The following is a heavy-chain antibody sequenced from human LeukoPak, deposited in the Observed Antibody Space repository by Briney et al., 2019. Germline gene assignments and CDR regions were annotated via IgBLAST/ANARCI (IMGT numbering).Heavy chain of an antibody. Sequence: GGSLRLSCTASGFTLSLYSMHWVRQAPGKGLEWVSSIGRSSQYIYYGDSVRGRFTISRDNAKSSLYLDMNSPRAEDTAVYCCARDASNIDFAPYFYYMDVWGKGTTVTVSS. D-gene: IGHD3-3*01. CDR1: GFTLSLYS. CDR2: IGRSSQYI. CDR3: ARDASNIDFAPYFYYMDV. V-gene: IGHV3-21*01. J-gene: IGHJ6*03.